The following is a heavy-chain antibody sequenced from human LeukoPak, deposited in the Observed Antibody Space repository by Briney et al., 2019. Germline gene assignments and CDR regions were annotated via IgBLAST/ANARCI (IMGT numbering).Heavy chain of an antibody. CDR3: ARSDYDRSVAWFDP. Sequence: GESLKISCQGSGYNFPIYWIGWVRQMPGQGLEWMGIIYPGDSDTRYSPPFQGQVTISADKSISTAYLQWSSLKASDTAMYYCARSDYDRSVAWFDPWGQGTLVTVSS. V-gene: IGHV5-51*01. D-gene: IGHD3-22*01. J-gene: IGHJ5*02. CDR2: IYPGDSDT. CDR1: GYNFPIYW.